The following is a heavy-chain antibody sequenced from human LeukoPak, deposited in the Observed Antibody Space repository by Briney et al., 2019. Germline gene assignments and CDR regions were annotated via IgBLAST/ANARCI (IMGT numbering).Heavy chain of an antibody. CDR2: IWYDGSNK. D-gene: IGHD3-10*01. Sequence: GGSLRLSCAASGFTFSSYGMHWVRQAPGKGLEWVAVIWYDGSNKYYADSVKGRFTISRDNSKNTLYLQMNSLRAEDTAVYYCARGAKVTMVRGDYYYGRDVWGQGTTVTVSS. J-gene: IGHJ6*02. CDR3: ARGAKVTMVRGDYYYGRDV. V-gene: IGHV3-33*01. CDR1: GFTFSSYG.